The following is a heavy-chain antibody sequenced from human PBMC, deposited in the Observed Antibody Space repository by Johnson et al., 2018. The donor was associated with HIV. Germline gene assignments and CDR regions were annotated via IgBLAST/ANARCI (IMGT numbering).Heavy chain of an antibody. CDR2: IRYDGSNK. D-gene: IGHD2-8*02. CDR3: ARDNEDIVLVGAFDI. Sequence: QVQLVESGGGVVHPGGSLRLSCAASGFTFNTYGMHWVRQAPGKGLEWVAFIRYDGSNKYYADSVKGRFTISRDNSKNTLYLQMNSLRAEDTAVYYCARDNEDIVLVGAFDIWGQGTMVTVSS. J-gene: IGHJ3*02. V-gene: IGHV3-30*02. CDR1: GFTFNTYG.